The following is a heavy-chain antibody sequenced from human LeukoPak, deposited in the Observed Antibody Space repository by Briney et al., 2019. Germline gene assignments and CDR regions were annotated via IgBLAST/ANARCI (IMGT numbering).Heavy chain of an antibody. CDR1: GFTFSGFG. CDR2: ISYAGGNI. Sequence: GGSLRLSCAASGFTFSGFGIYWVRQAPGKGLEWVAFISYAGGNIKYADSVKGRFTISRDNSENTLYLQMDSLRIEDTAVYYCARGLSPHNWFDPWGQGTLVTVSS. J-gene: IGHJ5*02. D-gene: IGHD2/OR15-2a*01. CDR3: ARGLSPHNWFDP. V-gene: IGHV3-30*03.